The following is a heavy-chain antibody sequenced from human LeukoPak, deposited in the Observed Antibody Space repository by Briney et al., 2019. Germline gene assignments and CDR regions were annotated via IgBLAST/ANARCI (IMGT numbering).Heavy chain of an antibody. CDR2: IIPIFGTT. J-gene: IGHJ6*03. D-gene: IGHD2-2*02. CDR1: GGTFSSYA. V-gene: IGHV1-69*13. Sequence: SVKVSCKASGGTFSSYAISWVRQAPGQGLEWMGGIIPIFGTTNYAQKFQGRVTITADESTSTAYMELSSLRSEDTAVYYCARGEGDCSSTSCYTDDYYYYMDVWGKGTTVTVSS. CDR3: ARGEGDCSSTSCYTDDYYYYMDV.